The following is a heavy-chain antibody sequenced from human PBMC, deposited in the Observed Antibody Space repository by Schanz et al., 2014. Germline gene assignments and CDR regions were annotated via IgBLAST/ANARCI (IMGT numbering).Heavy chain of an antibody. CDR3: AKDSTHIDIVLVPTAIDY. V-gene: IGHV3-21*01. CDR2: ISSSSSYI. J-gene: IGHJ4*02. CDR1: GFTFSSYS. D-gene: IGHD2-2*01. Sequence: EVHLVESGGGLVKPGGSLRLSCAASGFTFSSYSMNWVRQAPGKGLEWVSSISSSSSYIYYADSVKGRFTISRDNSKNTLYLHMNTLRSEDTAVYYCAKDSTHIDIVLVPTAIDYWGQGTLVTVSS.